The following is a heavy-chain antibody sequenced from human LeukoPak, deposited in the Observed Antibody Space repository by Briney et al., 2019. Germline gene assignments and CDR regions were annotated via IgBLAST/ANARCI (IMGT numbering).Heavy chain of an antibody. D-gene: IGHD4-17*01. V-gene: IGHV3-30*02. Sequence: GGSLRLSCAASGFTFSSYGMHWVRQAPGKGLEWVAFIRYDGSNKYYADSVKGRFTISRDNAKNSLYLQMSSLRAEDTAVYYCARDGDLIDYWGQGTLVTVSS. CDR2: IRYDGSNK. J-gene: IGHJ4*02. CDR1: GFTFSSYG. CDR3: ARDGDLIDY.